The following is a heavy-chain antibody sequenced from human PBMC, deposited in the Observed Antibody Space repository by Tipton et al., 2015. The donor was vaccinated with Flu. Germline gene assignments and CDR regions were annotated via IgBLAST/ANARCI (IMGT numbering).Heavy chain of an antibody. V-gene: IGHV4-34*01. CDR2: INDSGSA. CDR1: GGTFSGYY. J-gene: IGHJ4*02. D-gene: IGHD5-12*01. CDR3: ARGTGYGTYCDS. Sequence: AGLEKPSETLSLTCAVYGGTFSGYYWTWIRQPPGKRLEWIGEINDSGSANYNPSLKSQVTMSVDTSKKQFSLKVKSVTAADTAVYYCARGTGYGTYCDSWGRGPLVTVS.